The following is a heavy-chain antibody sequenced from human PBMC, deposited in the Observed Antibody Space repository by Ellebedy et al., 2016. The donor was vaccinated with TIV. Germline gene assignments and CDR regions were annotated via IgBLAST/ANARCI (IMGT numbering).Heavy chain of an antibody. Sequence: GESLKISCSGSGFTFGDYTMSWFRQAPGKGLEWVAVISYDGNSKYYADSVKGRFTISRDNSMTTLYLEMNSLRAEDTAVYYCARDLDKSSGWYGGAAYWGQGTLITVSS. J-gene: IGHJ4*02. CDR3: ARDLDKSSGWYGGAAY. V-gene: IGHV3-30-3*01. CDR1: GFTFGDYT. D-gene: IGHD6-19*01. CDR2: ISYDGNSK.